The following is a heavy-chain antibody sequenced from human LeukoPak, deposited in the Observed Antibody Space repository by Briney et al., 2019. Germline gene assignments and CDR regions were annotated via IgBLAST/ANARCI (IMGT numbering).Heavy chain of an antibody. V-gene: IGHV1-69*13. CDR2: IIPIFGTA. D-gene: IGHD3-10*01. J-gene: IGHJ4*02. CDR1: GGTFSSYA. Sequence: GASVKVSCKASGGTFSSYAISWVRQAPGQGLEWMGGIIPIFGTANYAQKFQGRVTITADESTSTAYMELSSLRSEDTAVHYCASLFYSGTAGYWGQGTLVTVSS. CDR3: ASLFYSGTAGY.